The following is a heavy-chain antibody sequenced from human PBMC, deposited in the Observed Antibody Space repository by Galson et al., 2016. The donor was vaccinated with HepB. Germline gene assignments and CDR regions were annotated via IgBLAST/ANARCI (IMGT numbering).Heavy chain of an antibody. CDR1: GFTFSDYY. CDR2: ISSSSSYT. D-gene: IGHD4-17*01. J-gene: IGHJ5*02. CDR3: ATYSGMVTTVPKP. Sequence: SLRLSCAASGFTFSDYYMSWIRQAPGKGLEWVSYISSSSSYTNYADSVKGRFTISRDNAKNSLYLQMNSLRAEDTAVYYCATYSGMVTTVPKPWGQGTLVTVSS. V-gene: IGHV3-11*06.